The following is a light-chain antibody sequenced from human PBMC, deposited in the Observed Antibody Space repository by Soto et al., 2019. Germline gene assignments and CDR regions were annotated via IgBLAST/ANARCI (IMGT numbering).Light chain of an antibody. CDR1: QSVSSY. CDR3: QQRSNWLLT. Sequence: EIVLTQSPATLSFSPWEIATLSCRASQSVSSYLAWYQQKPGQAPRLLIYDASNRATGIPARFSGSGSGTDFTLTISSLEPEDFAVYYCQQRSNWLLTFGGGTKVDI. V-gene: IGKV3-11*01. J-gene: IGKJ4*01. CDR2: DAS.